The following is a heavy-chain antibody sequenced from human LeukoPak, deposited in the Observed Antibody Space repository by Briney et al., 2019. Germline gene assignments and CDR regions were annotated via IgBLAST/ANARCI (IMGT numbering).Heavy chain of an antibody. CDR3: AREGSSGYYFNWFDP. Sequence: SETLSLTCTVSGGSIRSYYWSWIRQPPGKGLEWIWYIYYTGSTNYNPSLKSRVTISVDTSKNQFSLKLSSVTAADTAVYYCAREGSSGYYFNWFDPWGQGTLVTVSS. V-gene: IGHV4-59*01. D-gene: IGHD3-22*01. J-gene: IGHJ5*02. CDR2: IYYTGST. CDR1: GGSIRSYY.